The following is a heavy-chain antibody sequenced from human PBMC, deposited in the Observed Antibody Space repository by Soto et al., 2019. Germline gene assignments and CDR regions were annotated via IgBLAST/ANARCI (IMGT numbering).Heavy chain of an antibody. J-gene: IGHJ3*02. CDR3: TRATDCSGGSCYSRGSAFDI. CDR1: GFTFSGSA. CDR2: IRSKANSYAT. Sequence: SLRLSCAASGFTFSGSAMHWVRQASGKGLEWVGRIRSKANSYATAYAASVKGRFTISRDDSKNTAYLQMNSLKTEDTAVYYCTRATDCSGGSCYSRGSAFDIWGQGTMVTVSS. D-gene: IGHD2-15*01. V-gene: IGHV3-73*01.